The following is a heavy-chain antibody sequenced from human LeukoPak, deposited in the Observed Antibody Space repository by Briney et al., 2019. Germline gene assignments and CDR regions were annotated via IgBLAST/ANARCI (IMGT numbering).Heavy chain of an antibody. CDR2: IYTSGST. V-gene: IGHV4-61*02. CDR3: ARERTRDPGAHNWFDP. CDR1: GGSLSSGSYY. Sequence: SQTLSLTCTVSGGSLSSGSYYWGWIRQPAGKGLEWIGRIYTSGSTNYNPSLKSRVTISVDTSKNQFSLKLSSVTAAHTAVYYCARERTRDPGAHNWFDPWGQGTLVTVSS. J-gene: IGHJ5*02. D-gene: IGHD7-27*01.